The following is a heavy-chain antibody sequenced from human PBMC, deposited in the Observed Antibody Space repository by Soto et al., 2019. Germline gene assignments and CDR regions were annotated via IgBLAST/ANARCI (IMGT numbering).Heavy chain of an antibody. V-gene: IGHV3-30*18. J-gene: IGHJ6*02. D-gene: IGHD2-15*01. CDR2: ISYDGSNK. Sequence: GGSLRLSCAASGFTFSSYGMHWVRQAPGKGLEWVAVISYDGSNKYYADSVKGRFTISRDNSKNTLYLQMNSLRAEDTAVYYCAKALGSLYCSGGSCYSPKEPAYYYYYYGMDVWGQGTTVTVSS. CDR3: AKALGSLYCSGGSCYSPKEPAYYYYYYGMDV. CDR1: GFTFSSYG.